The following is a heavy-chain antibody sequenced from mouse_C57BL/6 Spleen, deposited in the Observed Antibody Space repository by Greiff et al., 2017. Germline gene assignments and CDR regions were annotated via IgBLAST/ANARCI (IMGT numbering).Heavy chain of an antibody. CDR3: ARWDGSSYGFAY. V-gene: IGHV1-26*01. D-gene: IGHD1-1*01. CDR1: GYTFTDYY. Sequence: EVQLQQSGPELVKPGASVKISCKASGYTFTDYYMNWVKQSHGKSLEWIGDINPNNGGTSYNQKFKGKATLTVDKSSSTAYMELRSLTSEDSAVYYCARWDGSSYGFAYWGQGTLVTVSA. CDR2: INPNNGGT. J-gene: IGHJ3*01.